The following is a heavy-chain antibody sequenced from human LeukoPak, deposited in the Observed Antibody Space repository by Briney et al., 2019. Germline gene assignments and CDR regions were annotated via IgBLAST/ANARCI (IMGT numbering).Heavy chain of an antibody. CDR1: GGSISRYY. Sequence: SETLSLTCTVSGGSISRYYWSWIRQTPGKGLEWIGDIYYSGSTNYNPSLKSRVTISVDTSKNQFSLKLSSVTAADTAVYYCARDTGSGSPIDYWGQGTLVTVSS. CDR2: IYYSGST. D-gene: IGHD3-10*01. V-gene: IGHV4-59*12. J-gene: IGHJ4*02. CDR3: ARDTGSGSPIDY.